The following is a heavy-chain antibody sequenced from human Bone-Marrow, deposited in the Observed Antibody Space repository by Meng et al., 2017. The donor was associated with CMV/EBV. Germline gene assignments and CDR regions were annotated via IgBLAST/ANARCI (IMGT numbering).Heavy chain of an antibody. CDR1: GVTFIGSA. D-gene: IGHD2-2*01. CDR2: SRSKANGYAT. V-gene: IGHV3-73*01. Sequence: GESLMISCSASGVTFIGSAMHWVRQASGKGLEWVGRSRSKANGYATAYAASVKGRFTISRDDSKNTAYLQMNSLKTEHTAVYYCTLVDPLEYYYYGMDVWGQGTTVTVSS. CDR3: TLVDPLEYYYYGMDV. J-gene: IGHJ6*02.